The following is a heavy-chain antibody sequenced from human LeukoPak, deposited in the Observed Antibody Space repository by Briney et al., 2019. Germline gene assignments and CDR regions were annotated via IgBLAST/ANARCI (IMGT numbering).Heavy chain of an antibody. CDR2: FYYSGST. J-gene: IGHJ4*02. V-gene: IGHV4-39*01. D-gene: IGHD5-24*01. Sequence: SETLSLTCTVSGGSITSSSYYWGWIRQPPGKGLQWIGSFYYSGSTYYNPSLKSRVTIYVDTSKNQFSLKLSSVTAADTAVYYCARGGRDGYNLEYFDKWGQGTLVTVSS. CDR3: ARGGRDGYNLEYFDK. CDR1: GGSITSSSYY.